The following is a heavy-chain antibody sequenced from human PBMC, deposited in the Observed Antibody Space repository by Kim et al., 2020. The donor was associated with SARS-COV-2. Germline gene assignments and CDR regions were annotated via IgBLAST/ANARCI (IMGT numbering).Heavy chain of an antibody. CDR3: AKDSIELLWFGESKNYYG. V-gene: IGHV3-30*18. Sequence: GGSLRLSCAASGFTFSSYGMHWVRQAPGKGLEWVAVISYDGSNKYYADSVKGRFTISRDNSKNTLYLQMNSLRAEDTAVYYCAKDSIELLWFGESKNYYG. D-gene: IGHD3-10*01. CDR2: ISYDGSNK. CDR1: GFTFSSYG. J-gene: IGHJ6*01.